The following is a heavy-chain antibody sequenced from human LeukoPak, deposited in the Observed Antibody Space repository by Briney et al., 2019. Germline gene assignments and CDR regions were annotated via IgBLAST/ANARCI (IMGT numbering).Heavy chain of an antibody. CDR2: ISGSGGST. CDR1: GFTFSSYA. CDR3: ASDLFSSWQPSDY. D-gene: IGHD6-13*01. V-gene: IGHV3-23*01. J-gene: IGHJ4*02. Sequence: GGSLRLSCAASGFTFSSYAMSWVRQAPGKGLEWVSAISGSGGSTYYADSVKGRFTISRDNSKNTLYLQMNSLRAEDTAVYYCASDLFSSWQPSDYWGQGTLATVSS.